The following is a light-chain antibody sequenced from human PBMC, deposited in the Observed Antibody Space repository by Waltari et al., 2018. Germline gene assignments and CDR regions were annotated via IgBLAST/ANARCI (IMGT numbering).Light chain of an antibody. J-gene: IGKJ2*01. V-gene: IGKV1-39*01. CDR2: VAS. CDR3: QQTYIAPYT. Sequence: DIQMTHSPSSLSASVGDRVTITCRASQSISSYLNWYQQKPGKAPKRLIYVASSLESGVPSRFSGSGSGTDFTLTISSLQPEDFATYYCQQTYIAPYTFGQGTKLEI. CDR1: QSISSY.